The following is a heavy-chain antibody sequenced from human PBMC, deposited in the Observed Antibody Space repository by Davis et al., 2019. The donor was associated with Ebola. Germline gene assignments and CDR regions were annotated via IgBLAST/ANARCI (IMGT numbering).Heavy chain of an antibody. CDR1: GGSFSGYY. V-gene: IGHV4-34*01. J-gene: IGHJ4*02. CDR2: IYYSGST. D-gene: IGHD1-26*01. Sequence: SETLSLTCAVYGGSFSGYYWSWIRQPPGKGLEWIGSIYYSGSTYYNPSLKSRVTISVDTSKNQFSLKLSSVTAADTAVYYCARDSGGRTFDYWGQGTLVTVSS. CDR3: ARDSGGRTFDY.